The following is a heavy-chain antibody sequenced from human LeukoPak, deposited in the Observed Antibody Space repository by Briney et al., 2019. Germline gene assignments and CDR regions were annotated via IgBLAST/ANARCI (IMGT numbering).Heavy chain of an antibody. D-gene: IGHD4-17*01. CDR3: AKGVSTTVTTGFDY. J-gene: IGHJ4*02. V-gene: IGHV3-7*01. CDR1: GFTFSSYW. CDR2: IKQDGSEK. Sequence: PGGSLRLSCAASGFTFSSYWMSWVRQAPGKGLEWVANIKQDGSEKYYVDSVKGRFTISRDNAKNSLYLQMNSLRAEDTAVYYCAKGVSTTVTTGFDYWGQGTLVTVSS.